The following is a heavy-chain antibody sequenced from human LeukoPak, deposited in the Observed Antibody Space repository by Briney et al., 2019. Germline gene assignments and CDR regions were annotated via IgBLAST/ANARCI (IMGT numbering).Heavy chain of an antibody. Sequence: GGSLRLSCAVSGFTFDDYAMHWVRQAPGKGLEWVSLISGDGGSRYYAGSVKGRFTVSRDNSKNSLYLQMNRLRTEDTACYYCAKGADPLTWRMTTVAGTRFDFWGQGTLVTVSS. J-gene: IGHJ4*02. CDR3: AKGADPLTWRMTTVAGTRFDF. V-gene: IGHV3-43*02. D-gene: IGHD6-19*01. CDR2: ISGDGGSR. CDR1: GFTFDDYA.